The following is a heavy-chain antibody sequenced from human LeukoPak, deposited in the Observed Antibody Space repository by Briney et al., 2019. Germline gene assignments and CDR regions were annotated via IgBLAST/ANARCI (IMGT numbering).Heavy chain of an antibody. D-gene: IGHD6-13*01. CDR1: GFTFSNAW. CDR3: TTRWGYSSSYFDY. V-gene: IGHV3-15*01. Sequence: PGGSLRLSCAASGFTFSNAWMSWVRQAPGKGLEWVGRIKSKTDGGTTDYAAPVKGRSTISRDDSKDTLYLQMNSLKTEDTAVYYCTTRWGYSSSYFDYWGQGTLVTVSS. CDR2: IKSKTDGGTT. J-gene: IGHJ4*02.